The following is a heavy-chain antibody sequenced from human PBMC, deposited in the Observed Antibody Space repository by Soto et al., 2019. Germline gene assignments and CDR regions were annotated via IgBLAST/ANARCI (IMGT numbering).Heavy chain of an antibody. CDR2: IKRKIDGETT. CDR1: GFTFSDAW. D-gene: IGHD3-10*01. CDR3: VTDRGGGMDV. V-gene: IGHV3-15*01. Sequence: GSLRLSCAAPGFTFSDAWMTWIRQAPGKGLQCVGRIKRKIDGETTDYAAPVKGRFTISRDDSKNTLYLQMNSLKVEDTAMYYCVTDRGGGMDVWGQGTTVTVSS. J-gene: IGHJ6*01.